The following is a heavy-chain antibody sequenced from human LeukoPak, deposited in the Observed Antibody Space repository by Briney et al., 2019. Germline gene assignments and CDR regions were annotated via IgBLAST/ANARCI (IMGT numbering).Heavy chain of an antibody. D-gene: IGHD3-3*01. V-gene: IGHV4-59*01. CDR1: GGSISSYY. CDR2: IYYSGST. Sequence: SETLSLTCTVSGGSISSYYRSWIRQPPGKGLEWIGYIYYSGSTNYNPSLKSRVTISVDTSKNQFSLKLSSVTAADTAVYYCARGAIFGVALTYYFDYWGQGTLVTVSS. J-gene: IGHJ4*02. CDR3: ARGAIFGVALTYYFDY.